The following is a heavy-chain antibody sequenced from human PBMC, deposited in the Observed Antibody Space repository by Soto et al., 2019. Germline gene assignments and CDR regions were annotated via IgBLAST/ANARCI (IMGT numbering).Heavy chain of an antibody. CDR1: GYTFTSYD. Sequence: QVQLVQSGAEVKKPGASVKVSCKASGYTFTSYDINWVRQATGQGLEWMGLMNPNSGNTGYAQKFQGRVTMTRNTSISTAYMELSSLRSEDTAGYYCARSAQEGTWFDPWGQGTLVTVSS. V-gene: IGHV1-8*01. D-gene: IGHD1-1*01. J-gene: IGHJ5*02. CDR3: ARSAQEGTWFDP. CDR2: MNPNSGNT.